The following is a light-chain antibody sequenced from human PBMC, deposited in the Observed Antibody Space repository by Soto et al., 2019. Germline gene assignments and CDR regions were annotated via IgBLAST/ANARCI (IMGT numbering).Light chain of an antibody. CDR3: MQATQSPPYT. CDR2: KIS. J-gene: IGKJ2*01. CDR1: ESLLHSDGNTY. V-gene: IGKV2-24*01. Sequence: DIVLTQTPLSSPVTLGQPASISCRSSESLLHSDGNTYLSWFHQRPGQPPRLLIYKISNRFSGVPERFSGIGAGTHITLEISRVEADDVGVYYCMQATQSPPYTFGQGTKLEIK.